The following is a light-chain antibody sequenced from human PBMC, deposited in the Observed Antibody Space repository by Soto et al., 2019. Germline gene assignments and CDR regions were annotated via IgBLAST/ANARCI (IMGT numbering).Light chain of an antibody. Sequence: QSALTQPHSASGSPGQSVTISCTGTSSDVGGYKYVSWYQQHPGKAPKLMIFEVNKRPSGVPDRFSGYKSGNTAYLTVSGXXXXXXXXXYCSSYAGINNLGVFGTGTKLTV. CDR3: SSYAGINNLGV. CDR1: SSDVGGYKY. V-gene: IGLV2-8*01. J-gene: IGLJ1*01. CDR2: EVN.